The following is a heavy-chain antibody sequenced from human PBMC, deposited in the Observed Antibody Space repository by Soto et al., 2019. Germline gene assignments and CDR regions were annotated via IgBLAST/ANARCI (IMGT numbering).Heavy chain of an antibody. Sequence: PGGSQRLSCAASAFSFGSDALSSVRQTPGKRLEWVSTIGCSDDKTFYAASVKVRFSICRDTSQSTLYLQITNLRADATPMYYCALLSYLDHSGQRTRFTVS. D-gene: IGHD1-26*01. CDR2: IGCSDDKT. J-gene: IGHJ1*01. CDR3: ALLSYLDH. V-gene: IGHV3-23*01. CDR1: AFSFGSDA.